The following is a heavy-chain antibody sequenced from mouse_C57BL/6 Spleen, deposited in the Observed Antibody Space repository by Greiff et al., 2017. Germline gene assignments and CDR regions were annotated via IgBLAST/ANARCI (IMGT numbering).Heavy chain of an antibody. D-gene: IGHD1-1*01. CDR2: INPSTGGT. V-gene: IGHV1-42*01. CDR1: GYSFTGYY. Sequence: EVQLQQSGPELVKPGASVKISCKASGYSFTGYYMNWVKQSPEKSLEWIGEINPSTGGTTYNQKFKAKATLTVDKSSSTAYMQLKSLTSEDSAVYYCARGYYGSSYPAMDYWGQGTSVTVSS. CDR3: ARGYYGSSYPAMDY. J-gene: IGHJ4*01.